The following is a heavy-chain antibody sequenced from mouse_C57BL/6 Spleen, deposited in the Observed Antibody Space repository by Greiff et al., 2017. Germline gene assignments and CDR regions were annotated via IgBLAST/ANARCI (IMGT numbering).Heavy chain of an antibody. J-gene: IGHJ2*01. CDR1: GYAFSSYW. D-gene: IGHD3-1*01. CDR2: IYPGDGAT. CDR3: ARSGFWDFDY. V-gene: IGHV1-82*01. Sequence: VQLQQSGPELVKPGASVKISCKASGYAFSSYWMNWVKQRPGKGLEWIGRIYPGDGATNYNAKFKGKATFTADTSSNTAYMQLSSLTTENSAIYSCARSGFWDFDYWGQGTTLTVSS.